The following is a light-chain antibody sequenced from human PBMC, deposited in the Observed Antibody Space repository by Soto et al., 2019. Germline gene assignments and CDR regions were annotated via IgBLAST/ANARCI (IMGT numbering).Light chain of an antibody. CDR3: QKYNNWPST. CDR1: QSVSSN. V-gene: IGKV3-15*01. J-gene: IGKJ5*01. CDR2: GAS. Sequence: ELVMTQSPATLSVSPGERATLSCRASQSVSSNLAWYQQKPGQAPRLLIYGASTRATGIPARFSGSGSGTEFTLTISSLQSEDFAVYYCQKYNNWPSTFGQGTRLEIK.